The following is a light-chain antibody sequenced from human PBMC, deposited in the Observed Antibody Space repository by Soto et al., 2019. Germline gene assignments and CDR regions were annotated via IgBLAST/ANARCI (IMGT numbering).Light chain of an antibody. CDR2: KAS. CDR1: QSIGAS. V-gene: IGKV1-5*03. CDR3: QQYNSSPLT. Sequence: DIQMTQSPSTLYASVGDRVTITCRASQSIGASLAWFQQKPGKAPNLLIYKASSLESGVPSRFSGSGSGTEFPLTISSLQPDDFATYSCQQYNSSPLTFGGGTKVEIK. J-gene: IGKJ4*01.